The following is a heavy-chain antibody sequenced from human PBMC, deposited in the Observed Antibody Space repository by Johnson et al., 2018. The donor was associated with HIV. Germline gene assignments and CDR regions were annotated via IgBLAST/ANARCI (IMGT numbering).Heavy chain of an antibody. Sequence: AASGFTFGNYWMSWVRQAPGKGLEWVANINQDGREKYDADSVKGRFTISRDNAKNSLYLQMNSLRAEDTALYFCTRRDSSELGDAFDIWGQGTMVTVSS. CDR2: INQDGREK. CDR1: GFTFGNYW. V-gene: IGHV3-7*05. CDR3: TRRDSSELGDAFDI. D-gene: IGHD6-6*01. J-gene: IGHJ3*02.